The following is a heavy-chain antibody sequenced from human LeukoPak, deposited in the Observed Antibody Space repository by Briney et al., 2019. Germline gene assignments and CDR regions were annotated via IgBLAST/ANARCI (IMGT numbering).Heavy chain of an antibody. D-gene: IGHD2-2*01. CDR1: GYTFTGYY. J-gene: IGHJ4*02. V-gene: IGHV1-2*02. CDR3: ARTVVPAASFDY. CDR2: INPNSGGT. Sequence: ASVKVSCKASGYTFTGYYMHWVRQAPGQGLEWMGWINPNSGGTNYAQKFQGRVTMTRDTSISTAYMEPSRLRSDDTAVYYCARTVVPAASFDYWGQGTLVTVSS.